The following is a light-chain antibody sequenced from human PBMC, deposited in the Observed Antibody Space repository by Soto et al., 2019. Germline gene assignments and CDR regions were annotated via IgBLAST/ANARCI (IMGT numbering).Light chain of an antibody. CDR3: QQYNNWPPYT. V-gene: IGKV3-15*01. CDR1: QGVNTN. Sequence: EIVMTQSPATLSVSPGGRATLSCRASQGVNTNLAWYQQKPGQAPRLLIYGASTRATDIPARFSGSGSGTEFTLTISRLQSEDFAVYYCQQYNNWPPYTFGQGTKLEIK. J-gene: IGKJ2*01. CDR2: GAS.